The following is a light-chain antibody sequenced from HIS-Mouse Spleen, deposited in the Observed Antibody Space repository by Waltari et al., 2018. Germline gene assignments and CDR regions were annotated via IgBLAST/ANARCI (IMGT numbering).Light chain of an antibody. CDR3: SSYAGSNNLGV. V-gene: IGLV2-8*01. J-gene: IGLJ1*01. CDR2: EVS. CDR1: SSDVGGYNY. Sequence: QSALTQPPSASGSPGQSVTISCTGTSSDVGGYNYVSWYQQHPGKAPKPMIYEVSKRPSGVPDRVSGSKSGNTASLTVSGLQAEDEADYYCSSYAGSNNLGVFGTGTKVTVL.